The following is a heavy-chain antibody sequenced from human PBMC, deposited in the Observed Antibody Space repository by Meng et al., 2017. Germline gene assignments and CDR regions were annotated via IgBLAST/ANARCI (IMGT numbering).Heavy chain of an antibody. CDR3: ARSMVRGVIRYYFDY. CDR1: GGSISRISNY. V-gene: IGHV4-39*07. D-gene: IGHD3-10*01. Sequence: RASGPGVLYTSEPLSLPCTRSGGSISRISNYCGWIRQPPGKELEWIGSIYYSGSTYYNPSLKSRVTISVDTSKNQFSLTLSCVTAADTAVYYCARSMVRGVIRYYFDYWGQGTLVTVSS. J-gene: IGHJ4*02. CDR2: IYYSGST.